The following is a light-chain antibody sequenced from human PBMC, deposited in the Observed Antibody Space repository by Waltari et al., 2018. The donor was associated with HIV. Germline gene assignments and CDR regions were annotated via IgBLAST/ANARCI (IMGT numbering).Light chain of an antibody. CDR3: SSYAGSNNLV. V-gene: IGLV2-8*01. CDR2: EVT. CDR1: SSDVGGYNY. Sequence: QSALTQPPSASGSPGPSVTIPCTGTSSDVGGYNYVSWYQQHPGKAPKLMIYEVTKRPSGVPERFSGAKSGNTASLTVSGLQAEDEADYYCSSYAGSNNLVFGGGTKLTVL. J-gene: IGLJ3*02.